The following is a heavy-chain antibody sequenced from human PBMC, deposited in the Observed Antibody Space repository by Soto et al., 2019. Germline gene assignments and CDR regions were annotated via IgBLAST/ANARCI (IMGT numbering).Heavy chain of an antibody. CDR2: IYYSGST. D-gene: IGHD3-22*01. CDR1: GGSISSSSYY. J-gene: IGHJ5*02. CDR3: ARLGDSSGYYYWWFDP. V-gene: IGHV4-39*01. Sequence: SETLSLTCTVSGGSISSSSYYWGWIRQPPGKGLEWIGSIYYSGSTYYNPSLKSRVTISVDTSKNQFSLKLSSVTAADTAVYYCARLGDSSGYYYWWFDPWGQGTLVTVSS.